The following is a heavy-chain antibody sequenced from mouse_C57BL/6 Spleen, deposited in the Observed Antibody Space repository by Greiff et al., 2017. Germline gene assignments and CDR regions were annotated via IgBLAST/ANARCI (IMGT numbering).Heavy chain of an antibody. CDR1: GFTFSSYA. CDR2: ISDGGSYT. J-gene: IGHJ3*01. V-gene: IGHV5-4*01. Sequence: EVKLMESGGGLVKPGGSLKLSCAASGFTFSSYAMSWVRQTPEKRLEWVATISDGGSYTYYPDNVKGRFTISSDNAKNNLYLQMSHLKSEDTAMYYCAREEGFAYWGQGTLVTVSA. CDR3: AREEGFAY.